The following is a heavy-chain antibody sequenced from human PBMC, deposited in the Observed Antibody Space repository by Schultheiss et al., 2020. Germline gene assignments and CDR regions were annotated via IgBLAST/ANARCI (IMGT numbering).Heavy chain of an antibody. V-gene: IGHV3-23*01. CDR2: ISGRGGTT. J-gene: IGHJ4*02. Sequence: GGSLRLSCAASGFTFSSYAMSWVRQAPGRGLEWVSSISGRGGTTYYADSVKGRFTISRDNSKNTLDLQMNSLSAEDTAVYYCAKDVFGSPSGFGYWGQGTLVTVSS. D-gene: IGHD3-10*01. CDR3: AKDVFGSPSGFGY. CDR1: GFTFSSYA.